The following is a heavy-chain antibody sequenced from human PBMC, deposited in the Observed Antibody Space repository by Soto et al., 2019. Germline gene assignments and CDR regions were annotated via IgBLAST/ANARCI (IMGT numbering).Heavy chain of an antibody. D-gene: IGHD4-17*01. Sequence: HPGGSLRLSCAASGFTFSSYGMHWVRQAPGKGLEWVAVIWYDGSNKYYADSVKGRFTISRDNSKNTLYLQMNSLRAEDTAVYYCARAKTTVTTTYGMDVWGQGTTVTVSS. CDR1: GFTFSSYG. J-gene: IGHJ6*02. CDR3: ARAKTTVTTTYGMDV. CDR2: IWYDGSNK. V-gene: IGHV3-33*01.